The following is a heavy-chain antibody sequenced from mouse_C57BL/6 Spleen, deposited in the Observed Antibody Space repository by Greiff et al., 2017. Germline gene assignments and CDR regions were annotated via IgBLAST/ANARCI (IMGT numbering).Heavy chain of an antibody. V-gene: IGHV5-4*01. CDR3: ARDYDDWYFDV. CDR2: ISDGGSYT. D-gene: IGHD2-12*01. CDR1: GFTFSSYA. J-gene: IGHJ1*03. Sequence: EVQRVESGGGLVKPGGSLKLSCAASGFTFSSYAMSWVRQTPEKRLEWVATISDGGSYTYYPDNVKGRFTISRDNAKNNLYLQMSHLMSEDTAMYYCARDYDDWYFDVWGTGTTVTVSS.